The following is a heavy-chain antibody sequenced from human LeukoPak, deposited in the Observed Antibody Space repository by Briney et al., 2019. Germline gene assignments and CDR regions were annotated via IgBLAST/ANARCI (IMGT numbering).Heavy chain of an antibody. Sequence: SETLSLTCTVSGGSISSYYWSWIRQPAGKGLEWIGRIYTSGSTNYNPSLKSRVTMSVDTSKNQFSLKLSSVTAADTAVYYCARSYGDYVEDYYFDYWGQGTLVTVSS. CDR1: GGSISSYY. J-gene: IGHJ4*02. V-gene: IGHV4-4*07. D-gene: IGHD4-17*01. CDR3: ARSYGDYVEDYYFDY. CDR2: IYTSGST.